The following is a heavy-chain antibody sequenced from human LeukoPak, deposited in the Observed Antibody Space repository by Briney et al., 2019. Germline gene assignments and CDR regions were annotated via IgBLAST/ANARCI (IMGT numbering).Heavy chain of an antibody. V-gene: IGHV1-2*06. D-gene: IGHD3-10*01. CDR3: ARDLLWFGETSLYYMDV. CDR2: INPNRGGT. J-gene: IGHJ6*03. Sequence: ASVKVSCKASGYTFTGYYMHWVRQAPGQGVEWMGRINPNRGGTNYAQKFQGRVTMTRDTSISTAYMELSRLRSDDTAVYYCARDLLWFGETSLYYMDVWGKGTTVTVSS. CDR1: GYTFTGYY.